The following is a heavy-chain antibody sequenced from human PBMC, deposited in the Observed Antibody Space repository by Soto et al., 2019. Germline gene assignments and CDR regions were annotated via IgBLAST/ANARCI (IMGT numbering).Heavy chain of an antibody. V-gene: IGHV1-18*04. D-gene: IGHD2-2*01. CDR1: GYTFTSYG. J-gene: IGHJ5*02. CDR3: ARGPRYCSSTSCFSGVTWFDP. CDR2: ISSYNGNT. Sequence: ASVKVSCKASGYTFTSYGISWVRQAPGQGLEWMGWISSYNGNTNYAQKVQGRVTMTTDKSTSTTYMELRSLRSDDTAVYYCARGPRYCSSTSCFSGVTWFDPWGQGTLVTSPQ.